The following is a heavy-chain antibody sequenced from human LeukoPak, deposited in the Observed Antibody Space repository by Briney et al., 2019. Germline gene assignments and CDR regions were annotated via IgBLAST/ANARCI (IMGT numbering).Heavy chain of an antibody. CDR2: IYYSGST. D-gene: IGHD6-6*01. J-gene: IGHJ4*02. CDR3: ARDREDSSLYFDY. V-gene: IGHV4-59*12. Sequence: SETLSLTCTVSGGSISSYYWSWIRQPPGKGLEWIGYIYYSGSTNYNPSLKSRVTMSVDTSKNQFSLKLSSVTAADTAVYYCARDREDSSLYFDYWGQGTLVTVSS. CDR1: GGSISSYY.